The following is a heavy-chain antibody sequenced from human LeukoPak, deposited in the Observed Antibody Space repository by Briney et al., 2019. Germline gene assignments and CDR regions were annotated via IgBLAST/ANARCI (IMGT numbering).Heavy chain of an antibody. CDR1: GFSVSNNY. J-gene: IGHJ3*02. D-gene: IGHD4-17*01. V-gene: IGHV3-66*01. CDR3: AREGRSSAFDI. Sequence: GGSLRLSCAVSGFSVSNNYMSWVRQAPGKGLEWVSAVYRGDSAYYADSVKGRFTISRDISKNTLYLQMNSLRAEDTAVYYCAREGRSSAFDIWGQGTMVTGSS. CDR2: VYRGDSA.